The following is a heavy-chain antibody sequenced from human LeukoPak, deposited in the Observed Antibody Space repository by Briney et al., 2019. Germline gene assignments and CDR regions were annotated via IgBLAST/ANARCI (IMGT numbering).Heavy chain of an antibody. D-gene: IGHD6-19*01. V-gene: IGHV3-30-3*01. CDR3: ARDEGYSSGWHDNLDY. J-gene: IGHJ4*02. Sequence: GGSLRLSCAASGFSFSSYAMHWVRQAPGKGLEWVAVISYDGSNKYYADSVKGRFTISRDNSKNTLYLQMNSLRAEDTAVYYCARDEGYSSGWHDNLDYWGQGTLVTVSS. CDR1: GFSFSSYA. CDR2: ISYDGSNK.